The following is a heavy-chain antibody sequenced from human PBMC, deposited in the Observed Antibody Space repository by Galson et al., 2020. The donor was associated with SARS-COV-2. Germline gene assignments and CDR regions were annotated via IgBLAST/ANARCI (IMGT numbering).Heavy chain of an antibody. CDR3: ARDHPVTTAPSGYYYGMDV. CDR2: IIPTLGIA. D-gene: IGHD4-4*01. Sequence: SVQVSCKASGGTSSSYTISRVRQAPGQGREWMGRIIPTLGIANYAQKFQGRVTITADKSTSTAYMELSSLRSEDTAVYYCARDHPVTTAPSGYYYGMDVWGQGTTVTVSS. V-gene: IGHV1-69*04. CDR1: GGTSSSYT. J-gene: IGHJ6*02.